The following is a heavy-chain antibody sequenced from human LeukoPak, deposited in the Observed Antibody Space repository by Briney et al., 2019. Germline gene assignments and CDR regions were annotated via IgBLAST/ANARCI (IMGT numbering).Heavy chain of an antibody. Sequence: GGSLRLSCAVSGVTFSSYGMTWVRQAPGKGLEWVSAISGSGGGTTYADSVRGRFTISRDNAKNTLYLQMNTLRVEDTAVYYCARGSWSAADTNIDYWGQGTLVTVSS. D-gene: IGHD6-13*01. CDR1: GVTFSSYG. J-gene: IGHJ4*02. CDR2: ISGSGGGT. V-gene: IGHV3-23*01. CDR3: ARGSWSAADTNIDY.